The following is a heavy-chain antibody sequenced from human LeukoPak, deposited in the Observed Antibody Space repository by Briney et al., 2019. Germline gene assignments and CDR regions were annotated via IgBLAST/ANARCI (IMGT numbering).Heavy chain of an antibody. V-gene: IGHV4-39*07. J-gene: IGHJ6*03. CDR1: GGSISSSSYY. CDR2: IYYSGST. CDR3: ARVGSGWWDYYYYMDV. D-gene: IGHD6-19*01. Sequence: PSETLSLTCTVSGGSISSSSYYWGWIRQPPGKGLEWIGSIYYSGSTYYNPSLKSRVTISVDTSKNQFSLKLSSVTAADTAVYYCARVGSGWWDYYYYMDVWGKGTTVTVSS.